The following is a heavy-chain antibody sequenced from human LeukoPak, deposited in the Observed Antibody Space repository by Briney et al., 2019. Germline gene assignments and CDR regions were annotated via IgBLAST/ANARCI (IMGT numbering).Heavy chain of an antibody. CDR1: GFTFSSYG. CDR3: ARDRVYYYDSSGYLSLGY. V-gene: IGHV3-33*08. J-gene: IGHJ4*02. Sequence: GRSLRLSCAASGFTFSSYGMHWVRQAPGKGLEWVAVIWYDGSNKYYADSAKGRFTISRDNSKNTLYLQMNSLRAEDTAVYYCARDRVYYYDSSGYLSLGYWGQGTLVTVSS. CDR2: IWYDGSNK. D-gene: IGHD3-22*01.